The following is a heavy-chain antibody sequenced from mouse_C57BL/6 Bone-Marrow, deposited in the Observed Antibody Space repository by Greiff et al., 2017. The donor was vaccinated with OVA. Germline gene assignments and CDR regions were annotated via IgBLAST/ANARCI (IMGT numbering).Heavy chain of an antibody. CDR1: GFTFSSYA. CDR2: ISDGGSYT. V-gene: IGHV5-4*01. D-gene: IGHD1-1*01. CDR3: AREGYASSYYYYAMDY. Sequence: EVQLVESGGGLVKPGGSLKLSCAASGFTFSSYAMSWVRQTPEKRLEWVATISDGGSYTYYPDNVKGRFTISRDNAKNNLYLQMSHLKSEDTAMYYCAREGYASSYYYYAMDYWGQGTSVTVSS. J-gene: IGHJ4*01.